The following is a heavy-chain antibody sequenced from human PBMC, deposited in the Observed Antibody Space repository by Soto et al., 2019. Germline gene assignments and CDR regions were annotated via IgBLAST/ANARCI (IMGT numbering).Heavy chain of an antibody. CDR2: INHSGST. V-gene: IGHV4-34*01. J-gene: IGHJ3*02. CDR1: GGSFSGYS. D-gene: IGHD3-10*01. Sequence: SETLSLTCAVYGGSFSGYSWSWISQPPGKGLEWIGEINHSGSTNYNPSLKSRVTISVDTSKNQFSLKLSAVTGADKAVYYCARDRCGSGSLRSDAFDIWGEGTMVTV. CDR3: ARDRCGSGSLRSDAFDI.